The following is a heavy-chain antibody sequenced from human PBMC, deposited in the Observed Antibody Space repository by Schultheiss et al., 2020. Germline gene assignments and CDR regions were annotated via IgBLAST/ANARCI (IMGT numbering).Heavy chain of an antibody. V-gene: IGHV3-33*08. CDR2: IWYDGSNK. CDR1: GFTFSSYS. J-gene: IGHJ4*02. CDR3: ARGRPGPFDS. Sequence: GGSLRLSCAASGFTFSSYSMNWVRQAPGKGLEWVAVIWYDGSNKYYADSVKGRFTISRDNSKNTLYLQMNSLRAEDTAIYYCARGRPGPFDSWGPGTLGTVSS.